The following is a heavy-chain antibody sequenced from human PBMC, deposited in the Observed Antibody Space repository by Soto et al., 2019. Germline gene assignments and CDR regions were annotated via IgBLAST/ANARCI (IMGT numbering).Heavy chain of an antibody. CDR1: GGSISSYY. CDR3: ARGRLFEYSSSSGGVYYYYYGMDV. D-gene: IGHD6-6*01. CDR2: IYYSGST. J-gene: IGHJ6*02. Sequence: PSETLSLTCTVSGGSISSYYWSWIRQPPGKGLEWIGYIYYSGSTNYNPSLKSRVTISVDTSKNQFSLKLSSVTAADTAVYYCARGRLFEYSSSSGGVYYYYYGMDVWGQGTTVTVS. V-gene: IGHV4-59*01.